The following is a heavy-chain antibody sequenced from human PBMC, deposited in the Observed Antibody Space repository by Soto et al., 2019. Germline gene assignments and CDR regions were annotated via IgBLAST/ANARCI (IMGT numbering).Heavy chain of an antibody. CDR3: MSWDASSSAEQ. J-gene: IGHJ4*02. CDR2: IASKTESEAT. D-gene: IGHD6-6*01. V-gene: IGHV3-73*02. Sequence: EVQLEESGGGLVQPGGSLELSCAASGFTLSDSSVNWVRQASGKGLEWVGRIASKTESEATVYAASVKGRITVARDDSKNTVYLQMGSLKTEDTAVYYCMSWDASSSAEQWGQGALVTVSS. CDR1: GFTLSDSS.